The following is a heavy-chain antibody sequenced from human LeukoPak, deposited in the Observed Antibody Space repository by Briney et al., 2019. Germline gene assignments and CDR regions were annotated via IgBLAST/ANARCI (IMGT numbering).Heavy chain of an antibody. CDR3: ARADNYGSGSYGH. CDR2: IIPIFGTT. CDR1: GGTLSSYA. Sequence: SVKVSCKASGGTLSSYAISWVRQAPGQGLEWVGGIIPIFGTTNYAQKFQGRVTITADESTSTAYMELSSLRSEDTAVYYCARADNYGSGSYGHWGQGTLVTVSS. J-gene: IGHJ4*02. D-gene: IGHD3-10*01. V-gene: IGHV1-69*13.